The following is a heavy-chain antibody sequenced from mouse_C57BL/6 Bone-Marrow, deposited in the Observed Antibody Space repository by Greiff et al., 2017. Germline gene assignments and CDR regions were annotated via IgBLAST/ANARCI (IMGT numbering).Heavy chain of an antibody. V-gene: IGHV1-82*01. CDR1: GYAFSSSW. J-gene: IGHJ1*03. D-gene: IGHD1-1*01. CDR2: IYPGDGDT. Sequence: VQLQQSGPELVKPGASVKISCKASGYAFSSSWMNWVKQRPGKGLEWIGRIYPGDGDTNYNGKFKGKATLTADKSSSTAYMQRSSLTSEDSAVYFCATITTVVAPYWYFDVWGTGTTVTVSS. CDR3: ATITTVVAPYWYFDV.